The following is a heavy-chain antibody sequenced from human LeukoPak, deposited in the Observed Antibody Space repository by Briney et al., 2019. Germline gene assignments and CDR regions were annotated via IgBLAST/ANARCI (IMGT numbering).Heavy chain of an antibody. V-gene: IGHV3-7*04. J-gene: IGHJ5*02. CDR3: VEDGNLGS. Sequence: GGSLRLSCAASGFTFSCCWMSWVRQAPGKGLEWVAKIKQDGSEKYYVDSVKGRFTISRDNAKRSLFLQMDSLRVEDTAVYYCVEDGNLGSWGQGTLVTVSS. CDR2: IKQDGSEK. D-gene: IGHD1-1*01. CDR1: GFTFSCCW.